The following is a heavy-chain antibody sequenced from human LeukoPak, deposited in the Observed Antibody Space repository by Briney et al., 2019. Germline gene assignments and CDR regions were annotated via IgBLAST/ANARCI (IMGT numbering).Heavy chain of an antibody. CDR1: GFTFSSHW. V-gene: IGHV3-74*01. Sequence: GGSLRLSCAASGFTFSSHWMHWVRQAPGRGLVWVSRINSDGSSTSYADSVKGRFTISRDNAKNTLYVQMNSLRAEDTAVYYCAKEIWPTVTTPGWTYFDYWGQGTLVTVSS. D-gene: IGHD4-17*01. CDR2: INSDGSST. J-gene: IGHJ4*02. CDR3: AKEIWPTVTTPGWTYFDY.